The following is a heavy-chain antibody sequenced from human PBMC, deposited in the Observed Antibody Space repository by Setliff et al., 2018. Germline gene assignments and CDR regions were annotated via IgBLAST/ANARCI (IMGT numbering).Heavy chain of an antibody. J-gene: IGHJ4*02. CDR3: AREGSYSSGWLSGYFDY. V-gene: IGHV4-61*09. D-gene: IGHD6-19*01. CDR1: GGSISSGSYF. CDR2: IYTSGST. Sequence: PSETLSLTCTVSGGSISSGSYFWSWIRQPAGKGLEWIGHIYTSGSTDYNPSLRSRVTISVDTSKNQFSLKLSSVTAADTAVYYCAREGSYSSGWLSGYFDYWGQGTLVTVSS.